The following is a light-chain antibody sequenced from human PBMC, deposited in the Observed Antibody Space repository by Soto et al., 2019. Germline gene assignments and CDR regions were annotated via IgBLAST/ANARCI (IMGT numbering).Light chain of an antibody. V-gene: IGKV3-20*01. CDR1: QSVSSTY. CDR3: QQYGSSGT. J-gene: IGKJ1*01. CDR2: GAS. Sequence: EIVLTQSPGTLSLSPGERATLSCRASQSVSSTYLIWYQQKPGQAPRLLIYGASTRATGIPARFTGSGSGAEFTLTISSLQSEDFAVYYCQQYGSSGTFGQGAKVDIK.